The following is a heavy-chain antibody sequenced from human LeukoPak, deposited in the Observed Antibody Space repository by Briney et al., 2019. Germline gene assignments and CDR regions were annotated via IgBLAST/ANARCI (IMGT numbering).Heavy chain of an antibody. CDR3: ARDAGKYGSGGAVEEV. J-gene: IGHJ6*04. V-gene: IGHV3-48*01. Sequence: PGGSLRLSCAASGFTFSSYSMNWVRQAPGKGLEWVSYISSSSSTIYYADSVKGRSTISRDNAKNSLYLQMNSLRAEDTAVYYCARDAGKYGSGGAVEEVWGKGTTVTVSS. CDR2: ISSSSSTI. CDR1: GFTFSSYS. D-gene: IGHD3-10*01.